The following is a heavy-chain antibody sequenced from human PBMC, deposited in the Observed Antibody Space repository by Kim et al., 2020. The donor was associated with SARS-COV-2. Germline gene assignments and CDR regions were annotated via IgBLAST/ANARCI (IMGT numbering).Heavy chain of an antibody. J-gene: IGHJ3*02. CDR2: IYYSGST. CDR1: GGPFSSCSYY. D-gene: IGHD3-22*01. CDR3: AGHGLPDYYDSILGYAFEI. V-gene: IGHV4-39*01. Sequence: SETLSLTCTVSGGPFSSCSYYWGWIRQPPGKGLEWIGSIYYSGSTYSNPSRQSRVTISADTAQYQFSLKLSSVTAADTAVYYCAGHGLPDYYDSILGYAFEIWGQETIVTLSS.